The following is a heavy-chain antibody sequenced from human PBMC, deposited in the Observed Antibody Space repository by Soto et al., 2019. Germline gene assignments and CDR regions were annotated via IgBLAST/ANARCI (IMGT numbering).Heavy chain of an antibody. D-gene: IGHD6-19*01. Sequence: EVQLVESGGGLVKPGGSLRLSCAASGFTFSSYSMNWVRQAPGKGLEWVSSISSSSSYIYYADSVKGPFTISRDNAKNSLYLQMNSLRAEDTAVYYCARDAPVYSSGPVNWFDPWGQGTLVTVSS. CDR1: GFTFSSYS. V-gene: IGHV3-21*01. J-gene: IGHJ5*02. CDR3: ARDAPVYSSGPVNWFDP. CDR2: ISSSSSYI.